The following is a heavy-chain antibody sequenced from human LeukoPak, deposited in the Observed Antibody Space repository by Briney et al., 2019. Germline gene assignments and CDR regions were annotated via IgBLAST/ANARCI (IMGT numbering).Heavy chain of an antibody. J-gene: IGHJ4*02. Sequence: GGSLRLSCAASGCTFDDYAMHWVRQVPGKGLEWVSGITWNSGSRGYADSVKGRFTISRDNAKNSLYLQMNSLSPEDTALYYCAKEAGRDDFWDYFDCWGQGTLVTVSS. V-gene: IGHV3-9*01. CDR1: GCTFDDYA. CDR3: AKEAGRDDFWDYFDC. CDR2: ITWNSGSR. D-gene: IGHD5-24*01.